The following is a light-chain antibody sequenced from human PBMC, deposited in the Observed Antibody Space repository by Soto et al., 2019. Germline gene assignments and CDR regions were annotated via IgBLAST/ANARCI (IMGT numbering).Light chain of an antibody. J-gene: IGKJ2*01. CDR1: ESVSSSY. V-gene: IGKV3-20*01. CDR2: DAS. CDR3: QQYGSSPYT. Sequence: EIVLTQSPGTLSLSPGERATLSCRASESVSSSYLAWYQQKPGQAPSLLIYDASSRATGIPDRFSGSGSVTDVTLIISRLEPEDLAVYYCQQYGSSPYTFGQGTKLEIK.